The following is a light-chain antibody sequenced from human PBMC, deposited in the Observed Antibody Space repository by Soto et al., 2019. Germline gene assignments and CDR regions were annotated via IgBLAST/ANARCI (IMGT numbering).Light chain of an antibody. V-gene: IGKV1-5*01. CDR2: DAS. CDR1: QSITSW. Sequence: DIPMTQSPSTLSASVGDRVTITCRASQSITSWLAWYQQKPGKAPKLLMYDASSLHSGVPSRFSGSGSGTEFTLTISSLQPDDFATYYCQQYNGYPWTFGQGTKVEIK. J-gene: IGKJ1*01. CDR3: QQYNGYPWT.